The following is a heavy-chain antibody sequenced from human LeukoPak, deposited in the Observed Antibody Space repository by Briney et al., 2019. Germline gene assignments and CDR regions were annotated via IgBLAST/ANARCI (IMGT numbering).Heavy chain of an antibody. CDR2: IHYNGAT. J-gene: IGHJ4*02. CDR1: GAAMNSGDYY. Sequence: PSETLSLTCSVSGAAMNSGDYYWTWIRQSPGMGLEWIAYIHYNGATYYNPSLKSRLSVSLGTSRNQFSLNLNSVTAADTAVYFCSRVMSDCGSVMCYKGYLDSWGQGTLVTVSS. D-gene: IGHD2-21*01. V-gene: IGHV4-30-4*08. CDR3: SRVMSDCGSVMCYKGYLDS.